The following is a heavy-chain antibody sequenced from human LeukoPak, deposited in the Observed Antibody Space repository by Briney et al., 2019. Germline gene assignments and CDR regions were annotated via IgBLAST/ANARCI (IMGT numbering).Heavy chain of an antibody. J-gene: IGHJ4*02. Sequence: GRSLRLSCAASGFTFSSYAMHWVRQAPGKGLEWVAVIWYDGSNKYYADSVKGRFTISRDNSKNTLYLQMNSLRAEDTAVYYCARDSSSWFDYWGQGTLVTVSS. CDR2: IWYDGSNK. CDR1: GFTFSSYA. V-gene: IGHV3-33*08. D-gene: IGHD6-13*01. CDR3: ARDSSSWFDY.